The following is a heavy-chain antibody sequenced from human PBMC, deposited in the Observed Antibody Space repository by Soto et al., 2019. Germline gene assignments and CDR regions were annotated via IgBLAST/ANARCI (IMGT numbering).Heavy chain of an antibody. Sequence: HPGWSLRLSCAASGFTFSSYAMSWVRQAPGKGLEWVSAISGSGGSTYYADSVKGRFTISRDNSKNTLYLQMNSLRAEDTAVYYCAKDRSVTRPSTAWDVRGQGTTVTVSS. CDR1: GFTFSSYA. CDR2: ISGSGGST. D-gene: IGHD3-10*01. J-gene: IGHJ6*02. CDR3: AKDRSVTRPSTAWDV. V-gene: IGHV3-23*01.